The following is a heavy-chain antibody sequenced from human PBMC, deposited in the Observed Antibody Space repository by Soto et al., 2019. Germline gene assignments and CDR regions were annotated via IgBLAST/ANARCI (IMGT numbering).Heavy chain of an antibody. J-gene: IGHJ1*01. V-gene: IGHV1-8*01. CDR1: GYPFTSYD. CDR3: ARVTSYYYASSGAVPFQH. Sequence: GASVKFSCKASGYPFTSYDIYWVRHATEQGLEWMGWMNPNTGNTGYAQKLQGRVTMTRNTSRSTAYMELRSLRSEDTAVYYCARVTSYYYASSGAVPFQHWGQGTLVTVSS. CDR2: MNPNTGNT. D-gene: IGHD3-22*01.